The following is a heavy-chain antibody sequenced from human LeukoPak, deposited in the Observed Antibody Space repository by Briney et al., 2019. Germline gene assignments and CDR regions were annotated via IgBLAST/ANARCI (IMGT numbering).Heavy chain of an antibody. J-gene: IGHJ4*02. CDR2: IYPGDSDI. D-gene: IGHD1-7*01. CDR3: ARGGTRNEWGIFDY. CDR1: GYSFSTYW. Sequence: GESLKISCKGSGYSFSTYWTGWVRQVPGKGLEWVGIIYPGDSDIRYSPSFQGQVIISADRSISPAYLRWSTLKASDTAMYYCARGGTRNEWGIFDYWGQGTLVTVSS. V-gene: IGHV5-51*01.